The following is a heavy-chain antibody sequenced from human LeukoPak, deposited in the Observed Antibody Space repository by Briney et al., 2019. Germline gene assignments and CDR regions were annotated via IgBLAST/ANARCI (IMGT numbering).Heavy chain of an antibody. CDR3: ARRIAVAGSYYFDS. Sequence: GESLQISCKGSGYNFPRYWIGWVRQLPGKGLEWMGIRYPGDSDTRYSPSFQGQVTMSDDKSISTAYLQWSSLKASDTAIYYCARRIAVAGSYYFDSWGQGTLVTVSS. D-gene: IGHD6-19*01. V-gene: IGHV5-51*01. CDR2: RYPGDSDT. CDR1: GYNFPRYW. J-gene: IGHJ4*02.